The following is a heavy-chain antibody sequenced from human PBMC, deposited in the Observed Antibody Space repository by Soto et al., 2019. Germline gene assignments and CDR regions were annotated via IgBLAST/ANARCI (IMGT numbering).Heavy chain of an antibody. CDR3: ARASDILTTYGMDV. V-gene: IGHV3-9*01. CDR2: LSWNSGGI. J-gene: IGHJ6*02. Sequence: GGSLRLSCAASGFTFDDFAMHWVRQAPGKGLEWVSGLSWNSGGIGYADSVKGRFTISRDNARNSLYLQMDSLRVEDTALYYCARASDILTTYGMDVWGQGPPVTVSS. CDR1: GFTFDDFA. D-gene: IGHD3-9*01.